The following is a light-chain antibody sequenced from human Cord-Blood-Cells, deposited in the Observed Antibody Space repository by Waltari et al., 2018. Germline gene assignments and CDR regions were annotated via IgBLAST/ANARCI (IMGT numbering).Light chain of an antibody. J-gene: IGKJ1*01. V-gene: IGKV1-8*01. Sequence: AIRLTPSPSSFSASTGDRVTITCRASQGISSYLAWVQEKPGKAPKLLIYAESTLQSGVPSRFSGSGSGTDFTLTISCLQSEDFATYYCQQYYSYPRTFGQGTKVEIK. CDR3: QQYYSYPRT. CDR2: AES. CDR1: QGISSY.